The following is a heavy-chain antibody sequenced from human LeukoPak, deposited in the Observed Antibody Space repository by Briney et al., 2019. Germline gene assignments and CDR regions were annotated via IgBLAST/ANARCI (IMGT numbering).Heavy chain of an antibody. J-gene: IGHJ6*03. CDR3: ARAYYDSSGYYYYYYYMDV. Sequence: ASVKVSCKASGYTFTSYAMNWVRQAPGQGLEGMGWINTNTGNPTYAQGFTGRFVFSLDTSVSTAYLQISSLKAEDTAVYYCARAYYDSSGYYYYYYYMDVWGKGTTVTVSS. D-gene: IGHD3-22*01. CDR2: INTNTGNP. CDR1: GYTFTSYA. V-gene: IGHV7-4-1*02.